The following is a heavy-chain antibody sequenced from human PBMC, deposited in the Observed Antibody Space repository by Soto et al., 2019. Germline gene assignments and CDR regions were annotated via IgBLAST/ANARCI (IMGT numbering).Heavy chain of an antibody. Sequence: SVKVSCRASGDTFSSYSITWVRQAPGQGLEWMGGIIPVFGSANYAQKFQGRVTITADESTSTAYMELSSLRSQDTAVYFCARDDGWNYRYYDMEVWGQGTKVTVSS. CDR1: GDTFSSYS. CDR3: ARDDGWNYRYYDMEV. J-gene: IGHJ6*02. CDR2: IIPVFGSA. D-gene: IGHD1-7*01. V-gene: IGHV1-69*13.